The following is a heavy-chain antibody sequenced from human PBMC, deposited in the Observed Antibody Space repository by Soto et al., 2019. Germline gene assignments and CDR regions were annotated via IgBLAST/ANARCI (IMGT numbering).Heavy chain of an antibody. Sequence: SETLSLTCTVSGGSVSSGDYYWNWIRQPPGKGLEWIGYVYYSGSTYYNPSLRSRVTMSVDTSKNQFSLKLSSVTAADTAVYYCAREERYCGGYRCHGVDYWGQGTLVTVSS. D-gene: IGHD2-21*01. CDR2: VYYSGST. V-gene: IGHV4-30-4*01. CDR1: GGSVSSGDYY. J-gene: IGHJ4*02. CDR3: AREERYCGGYRCHGVDY.